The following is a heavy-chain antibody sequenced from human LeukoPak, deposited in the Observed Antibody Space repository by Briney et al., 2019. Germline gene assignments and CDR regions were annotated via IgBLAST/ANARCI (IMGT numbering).Heavy chain of an antibody. J-gene: IGHJ4*02. CDR3: ARRDYGDYLIDY. V-gene: IGHV1-46*01. CDR2: INPSGGST. Sequence: ASVKVSCKASGYTFTSYYMHWVRQAPGQGLEWMGIINPSGGSTSYAQKFQGRVTMTRDTATSTVYMELSSLRSEDTAVYYCARRDYGDYLIDYWGQGTLVTVSS. CDR1: GYTFTSYY. D-gene: IGHD4-17*01.